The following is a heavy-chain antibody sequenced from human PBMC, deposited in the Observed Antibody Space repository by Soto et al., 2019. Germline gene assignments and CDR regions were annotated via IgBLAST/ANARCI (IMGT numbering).Heavy chain of an antibody. CDR3: ARAGDYGMDV. V-gene: IGHV4-61*01. CDR2: IYYSGST. CDR1: SSSVSSGSYY. D-gene: IGHD7-27*01. Sequence: SETLSLTCTVSSSSVSSGSYYWSWIRQPPGKGLEWIGYIYYSGSTNYNPSLKSRVTISVDTSKNQFSLKLSSVTAADTAAYYCARAGDYGMDVWGQGTTVTVSS. J-gene: IGHJ6*02.